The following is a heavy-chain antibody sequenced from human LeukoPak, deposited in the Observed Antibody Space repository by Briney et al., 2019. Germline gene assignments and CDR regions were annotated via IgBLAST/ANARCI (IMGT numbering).Heavy chain of an antibody. CDR1: GYIFTNYW. CDR3: ARQSRDGSKTRGYYFDS. D-gene: IGHD3-10*01. CDR2: IYPADSDT. V-gene: IGHV5-51*01. J-gene: IGHJ4*02. Sequence: PGGSLRLSCQVSGYIFTNYWIGWVRQMPGKGLESMGVIYPADSDTTYSPSFEGQVTISADKSIDTVYLQCSSLKASDTATYYCARQSRDGSKTRGYYFDSWGQGTLVTVSS.